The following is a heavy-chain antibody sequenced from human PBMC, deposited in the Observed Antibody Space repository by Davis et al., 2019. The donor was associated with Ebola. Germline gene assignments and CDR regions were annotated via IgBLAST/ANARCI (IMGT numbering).Heavy chain of an antibody. V-gene: IGHV3-48*03. D-gene: IGHD3-3*01. Sequence: GESLKISCAASGFSFSSYEMTWVRQAPGGGLEWVSYIGPSGSDIAYADSVRGRFTISRDNAKNTLYLQMNSLRAEDTAVYYCASGGDFWSGYYDYWGQGTLVTVSS. CDR3: ASGGDFWSGYYDY. CDR2: IGPSGSDI. CDR1: GFSFSSYE. J-gene: IGHJ4*02.